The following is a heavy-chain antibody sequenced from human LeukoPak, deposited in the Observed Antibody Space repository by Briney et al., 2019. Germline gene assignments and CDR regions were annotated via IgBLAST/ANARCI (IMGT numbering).Heavy chain of an antibody. D-gene: IGHD2-21*02. J-gene: IGHJ6*03. V-gene: IGHV3-43*02. CDR2: VSGDGGTI. CDR1: GFSFNDFV. CDR3: AKSGLGDHGIFTGRGSPYYYYYLDV. Sequence: GGSLRLSCTASGFSFNDFVMQWVRQVPGKNLEWVALVSGDGGTIDYASSVEGRFTISRDNTQKSLFLEMNNPGTEDTALYYCAKSGLGDHGIFTGRGSPYYYYYLDVWGKGTTVIVS.